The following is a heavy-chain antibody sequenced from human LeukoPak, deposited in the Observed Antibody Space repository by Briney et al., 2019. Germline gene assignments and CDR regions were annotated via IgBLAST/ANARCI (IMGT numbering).Heavy chain of an antibody. CDR1: GFTCSDYY. Sequence: GGSLRLSCEASGFTCSDYYMSWIRQAPGKGLEWVSYISSGGSTIYYADSVKGRFAISRDSAKNSLTLQMNSLRAEDTGVYYCARGGVFTPMAEFDYWGQGTLVTVSS. CDR3: ARGGVFTPMAEFDY. V-gene: IGHV3-11*01. D-gene: IGHD1-26*01. J-gene: IGHJ4*02. CDR2: ISSGGSTI.